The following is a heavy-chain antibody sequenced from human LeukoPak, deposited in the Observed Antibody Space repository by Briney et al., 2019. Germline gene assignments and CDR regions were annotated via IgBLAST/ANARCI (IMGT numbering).Heavy chain of an antibody. CDR2: ISSSGSI. V-gene: IGHV3-11*01. Sequence: GRSLRLSCAASGFTFSDNYMSWIRQAPGKGLEWVSYISSSGSIYYADSVKGRFTISRDNAKNSLYLQMNSLRAEDTALYFCAKMSGSGYFFYFDYWGQGALVTVSS. CDR3: AKMSGSGYFFYFDY. D-gene: IGHD3-22*01. J-gene: IGHJ4*02. CDR1: GFTFSDNY.